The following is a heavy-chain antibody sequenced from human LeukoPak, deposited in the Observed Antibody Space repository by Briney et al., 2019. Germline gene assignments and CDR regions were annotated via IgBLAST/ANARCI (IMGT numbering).Heavy chain of an antibody. V-gene: IGHV4-39*01. J-gene: IGHJ4*02. CDR1: GGSISSYY. Sequence: SETLSLTCTVSGGSISSYYWSWIRQPPGKGLEWIASIYYTGSTYYNPSLKSRVTISVDTSKNQFSLRLSSVTAADTAMFYCARHVYTYGELPYYFDYWGQGTLVSVSS. D-gene: IGHD1-26*01. CDR2: IYYTGST. CDR3: ARHVYTYGELPYYFDY.